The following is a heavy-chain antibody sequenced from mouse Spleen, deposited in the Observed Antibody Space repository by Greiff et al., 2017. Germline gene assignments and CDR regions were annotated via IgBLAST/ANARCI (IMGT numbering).Heavy chain of an antibody. CDR3: ARRLYYGSSYGAMDY. J-gene: IGHJ4*01. D-gene: IGHD1-1*01. CDR1: GFTFSDYG. CDR2: ISSGSSTI. Sequence: EVQVVESGGGLVKPGGSLKLSCAASGFTFSDYGMHWVRQAPEKGLEWVAYISSGSSTIYYADTVKGRFTISRDNAKNTLFLQMTSLRSEDTAMYYCARRLYYGSSYGAMDYWGQGTSVTVSS. V-gene: IGHV5-17*01.